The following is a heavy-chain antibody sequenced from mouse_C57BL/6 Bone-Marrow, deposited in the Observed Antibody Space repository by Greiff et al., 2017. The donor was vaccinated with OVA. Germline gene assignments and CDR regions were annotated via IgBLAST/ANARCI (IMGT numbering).Heavy chain of an antibody. Sequence: EVQLQQSGAELVRPGASVKLSCTASGFNIKDYYMHWVKQRPEQGLEWIGRIDPEDGDTEYAPKFQGKATMTADTSSNTAYLQLSSLTSEDTAVYYCTTLPLYYYGSSYDAYWGQGTLVTVSA. CDR2: IDPEDGDT. CDR1: GFNIKDYY. D-gene: IGHD1-1*01. V-gene: IGHV14-1*01. J-gene: IGHJ3*01. CDR3: TTLPLYYYGSSYDAY.